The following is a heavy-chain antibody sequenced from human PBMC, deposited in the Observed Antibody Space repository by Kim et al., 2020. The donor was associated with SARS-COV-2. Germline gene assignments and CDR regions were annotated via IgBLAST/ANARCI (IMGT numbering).Heavy chain of an antibody. CDR2: IKYDGSET. CDR1: GFRFSNYW. Sequence: GGSLRLSCAASGFRFSNYWMSWVRQAPGKGLEWVANIKYDGSETNYVDSVTGRFIISRDNAQNSLYLQVNRLRVEDTAVYYCANENWGRLDYWGQGSPVTV. CDR3: ANENWGRLDY. D-gene: IGHD7-27*01. J-gene: IGHJ4*02. V-gene: IGHV3-7*01.